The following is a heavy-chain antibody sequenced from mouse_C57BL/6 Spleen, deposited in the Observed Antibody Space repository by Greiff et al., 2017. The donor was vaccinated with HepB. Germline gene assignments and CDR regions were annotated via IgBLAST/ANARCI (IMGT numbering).Heavy chain of an antibody. CDR1: GYTFTDYY. Sequence: EVKLMESGPVLVKPGASVKMSCKASGYTFTDYYMNWVKQSHGKSLEWIGVINPYNGGTSYNQKFKGKATLTVDKSSSTAYMELNSLTSEDSAVYYCARGGYDYDAYYFDYWGQGTTLTVSS. CDR2: INPYNGGT. V-gene: IGHV1-19*01. D-gene: IGHD2-4*01. J-gene: IGHJ2*01. CDR3: ARGGYDYDAYYFDY.